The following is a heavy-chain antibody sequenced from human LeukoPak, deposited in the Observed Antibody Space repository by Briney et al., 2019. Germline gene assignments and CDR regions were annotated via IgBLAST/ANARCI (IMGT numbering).Heavy chain of an antibody. CDR2: IYTSGTT. CDR1: GGSISSGSYY. Sequence: SQTLSLTCTVSGGSISSGSYYWSWIRQPAGKGLEWIGRIYTSGTTNYNPSLKSLVTISEDTSKNQFSLKLRSVAAADTAVYYCATQGLRFLEWLQHHGDYYGMDVWGQGTTVTVSS. J-gene: IGHJ6*02. V-gene: IGHV4-61*02. D-gene: IGHD3-3*01. CDR3: ATQGLRFLEWLQHHGDYYGMDV.